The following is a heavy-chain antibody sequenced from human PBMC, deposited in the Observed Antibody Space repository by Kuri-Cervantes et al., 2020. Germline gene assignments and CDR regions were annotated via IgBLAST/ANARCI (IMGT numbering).Heavy chain of an antibody. CDR2: IKSNADGGTT. Sequence: GESLKISCTTSGFIFGDYVMTWVRQAPGKGLEWVGRIKSNADGGTTAYGAFVKDRFAIARDDSKNTVYLQSNSLKTEDTAMYYCATSPGFWGQGTLVTVSS. J-gene: IGHJ4*02. D-gene: IGHD5-12*01. CDR3: ATSPGF. V-gene: IGHV3-15*01. CDR1: GFIFGDYV.